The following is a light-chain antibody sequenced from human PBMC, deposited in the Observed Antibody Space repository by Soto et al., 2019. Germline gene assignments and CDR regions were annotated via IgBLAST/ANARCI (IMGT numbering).Light chain of an antibody. CDR1: QSVRTY. CDR3: QQRNTWPPIT. Sequence: EIVLTQSPVTLSLSPGERATLSCRASQSVRTYLAWYQVKPGQAPRLLIYDASSRASGVPARFSGSGSGTDLTLTISSLEPEDFALYYCQQRNTWPPITFGQGTKVDIK. J-gene: IGKJ1*01. V-gene: IGKV3-11*01. CDR2: DAS.